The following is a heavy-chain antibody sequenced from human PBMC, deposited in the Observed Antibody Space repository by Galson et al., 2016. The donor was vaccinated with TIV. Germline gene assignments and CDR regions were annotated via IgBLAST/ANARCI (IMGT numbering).Heavy chain of an antibody. Sequence: SVKVSCKASGDTFSSYPFNWVRQAPGQGLEWVGGFIPLFGTANYAQTFQGRVTISADESTSTIYMEVRSLRSEDTAVYYCAKDRNTAMDTYHYYYGMDVWGQGTTVIVSS. CDR1: GDTFSSYP. CDR3: AKDRNTAMDTYHYYYGMDV. V-gene: IGHV1-69*13. D-gene: IGHD5-18*01. J-gene: IGHJ6*02. CDR2: FIPLFGTA.